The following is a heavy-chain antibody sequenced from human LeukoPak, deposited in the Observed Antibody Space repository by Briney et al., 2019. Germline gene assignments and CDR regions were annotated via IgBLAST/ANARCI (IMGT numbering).Heavy chain of an antibody. CDR3: ARHRLVTSDLFDL. J-gene: IGHJ2*01. CDR2: IYYSGNT. V-gene: IGHV4-39*01. CDR1: SGSISSGSYY. Sequence: SETLSLTCTVSSGSISSGSYYWGWIRQPPGQGLEWIGSIYYSGNTYYNPSLKSRVTISLDTSRNHFSLRLTSVTAADTAVYYCARHRLVTSDLFDLWGLGTLVTVSS. D-gene: IGHD3-9*01.